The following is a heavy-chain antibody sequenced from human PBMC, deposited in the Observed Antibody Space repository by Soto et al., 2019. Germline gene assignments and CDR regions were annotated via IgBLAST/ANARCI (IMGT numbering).Heavy chain of an antibody. CDR1: GGSISSYY. J-gene: IGHJ5*02. CDR2: IYYSGST. Sequence: SETLSLTCTVSGGSISSYYWSWIRQPPGKGLEWIGYIYYSGSTNYNPSLKSRVTISVDTSKNQFSLRLSSVTAADTAVYYCARGGPRTYGWFDPWGQGTLVTVSS. CDR3: ARGGPRTYGWFDP. V-gene: IGHV4-59*01. D-gene: IGHD3-10*01.